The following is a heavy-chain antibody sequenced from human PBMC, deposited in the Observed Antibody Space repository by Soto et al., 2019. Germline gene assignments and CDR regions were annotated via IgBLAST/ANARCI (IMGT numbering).Heavy chain of an antibody. V-gene: IGHV5-10-1*01. J-gene: IGHJ4*02. CDR1: GYFFAGDW. D-gene: IGHD1-7*01. CDR3: ARHKCATTTSSPAFDY. Sequence: GESLKISCRGSGYFFAGDWISWVRQMPGKGLEWMGRIDPTNSYTKYSPSLQGHVTISADKSSSTAYLQWGSLKASDTAMYYCARHKCATTTSSPAFDYWGQGTPVTVSS. CDR2: IDPTNSYT.